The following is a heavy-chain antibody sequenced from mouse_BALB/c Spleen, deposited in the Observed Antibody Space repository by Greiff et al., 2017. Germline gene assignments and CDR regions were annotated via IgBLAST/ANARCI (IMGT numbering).Heavy chain of an antibody. CDR3: ARTITYAMDY. J-gene: IGHJ4*01. CDR2: IDPANGNT. V-gene: IGHV14-3*02. Sequence: EVQLQESGAELVKPGASVKLSCTASGFNIKDTYMHWVKQRPEQGLEWIGRIDPANGNTKYDPKFQGKATITADTSSNTAYLQLSSLTSEDTAVYYCARTITYAMDYWGQGTSVTVSS. CDR1: GFNIKDTY. D-gene: IGHD2-4*01.